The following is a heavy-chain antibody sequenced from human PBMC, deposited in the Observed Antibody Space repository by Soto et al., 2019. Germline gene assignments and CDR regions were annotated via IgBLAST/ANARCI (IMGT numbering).Heavy chain of an antibody. CDR1: GGTFSSYA. CDR2: IIPMFDTA. J-gene: IGHJ4*02. Sequence: QVQLVQSGAEVKKPGSSVKVSCKASGGTFSSYAFSWVRQAPGQGLEWMGGIIPMFDTANYAKKFQDRVTISADESTSTAYMELSSLTSEDTAVYYCARSLTYYYETSGYYLGNIWGQGTLVTVSS. V-gene: IGHV1-69*01. D-gene: IGHD3-22*01. CDR3: ARSLTYYYETSGYYLGNI.